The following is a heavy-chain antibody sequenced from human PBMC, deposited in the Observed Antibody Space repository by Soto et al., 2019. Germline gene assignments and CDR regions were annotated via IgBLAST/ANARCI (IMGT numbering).Heavy chain of an antibody. CDR1: SESFSKYY. V-gene: IGHV4-34*01. Sequence: QVQLQQWGAGLLKSSVTLSLTCAVYSESFSKYYWNWIRQSPGKGLEWIGEINQSGSTNYNPSLKSRVTMSIVKSKNQFSRNLNSVTAADTAMYYCARGYYYDSGSSFPYWGQGTLVTVSS. J-gene: IGHJ4*02. CDR3: ARGYYYDSGSSFPY. CDR2: INQSGST. D-gene: IGHD3-10*01.